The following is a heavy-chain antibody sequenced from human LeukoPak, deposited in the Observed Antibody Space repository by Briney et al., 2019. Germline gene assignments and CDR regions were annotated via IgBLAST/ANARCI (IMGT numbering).Heavy chain of an antibody. Sequence: SETLSPTCTVSGGSISGDDYYWSWIRQPPGKGLEWMGYIYYSGSTYYNPSLKSRVTISVDTSKNQFSLKLSSVTAADTAVYYCARVASDSYDSSGYQPYFDYWGQGTLVTVSS. D-gene: IGHD3-22*01. J-gene: IGHJ4*02. CDR2: IYYSGST. CDR3: ARVASDSYDSSGYQPYFDY. V-gene: IGHV4-30-4*01. CDR1: GGSISGDDYY.